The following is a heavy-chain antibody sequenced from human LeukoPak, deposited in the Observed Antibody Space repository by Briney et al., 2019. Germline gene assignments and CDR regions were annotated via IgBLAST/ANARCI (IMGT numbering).Heavy chain of an antibody. CDR1: GFTVSSNY. CDR3: ARGPLGSSWPYYYCGMDV. V-gene: IGHV3-53*01. J-gene: IGHJ6*02. D-gene: IGHD6-13*01. CDR2: IYSGGST. Sequence: GGSLRLSCAASGFTVSSNYMSWVRQAPGKGLEWVSVIYSGGSTYYADSVKGRFTISRDNSKNTLYLQMNSLRAEDTAVYYCARGPLGSSWPYYYCGMDVWGQGTTVTVSS.